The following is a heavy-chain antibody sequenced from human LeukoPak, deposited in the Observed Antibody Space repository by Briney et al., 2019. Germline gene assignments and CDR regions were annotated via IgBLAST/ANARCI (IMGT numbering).Heavy chain of an antibody. Sequence: GESRNISCNASGYISTSDLIGWVRHMPGKRLEWIGIIYPVAADARSSPSFQGQVIISADKSISTAYLQWSSLKASDTAMYYCARQTSYSSSWYRGNWFDPWGQGTLVTVSS. D-gene: IGHD6-13*01. CDR2: IYPVAADA. CDR3: ARQTSYSSSWYRGNWFDP. J-gene: IGHJ5*02. V-gene: IGHV5-51*01. CDR1: GYISTSDL.